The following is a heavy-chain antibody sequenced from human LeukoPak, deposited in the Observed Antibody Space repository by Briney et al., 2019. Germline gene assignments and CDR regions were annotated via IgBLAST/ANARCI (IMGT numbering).Heavy chain of an antibody. CDR1: GSSLSGSA. CDR3: ARHDYGRIAFDI. CDR2: IRSKLNKYAT. V-gene: IGHV3-73*01. J-gene: IGHJ3*02. Sequence: PGGSLRLSCAASGSSLSGSAVHWVRQAPGKGLEWVGRIRSKLNKYATAYGESMKGRVTVSRDDSENTAFLQMNSLKSEDTAVYYCARHDYGRIAFDIWGRGTVVTISS. D-gene: IGHD4-17*01.